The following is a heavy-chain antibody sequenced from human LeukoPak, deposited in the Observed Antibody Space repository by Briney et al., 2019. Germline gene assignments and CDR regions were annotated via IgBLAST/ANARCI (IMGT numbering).Heavy chain of an antibody. Sequence: GGSLRLSCAASGFTFSGSAMRWVRQASGKGLEWVGRIRSKADNYATAYAASVKGRFTISRDDSKNTAYLQMNSLKTEDTAVYYCSRASTKPLYYMDVWGKGTTVTISS. CDR3: SRASTKPLYYMDV. V-gene: IGHV3-73*01. J-gene: IGHJ6*03. D-gene: IGHD2-2*01. CDR1: GFTFSGSA. CDR2: IRSKADNYAT.